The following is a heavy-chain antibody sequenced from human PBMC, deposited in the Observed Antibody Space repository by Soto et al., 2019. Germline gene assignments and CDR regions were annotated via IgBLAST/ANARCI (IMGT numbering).Heavy chain of an antibody. CDR2: ISSTSSTI. Sequence: GGSLRLSCAASGFTFSIYSMNWVRQAPGKGLEWISYISSTSSTIYYADSVKGRFTISRDNAKNSLYLQMNSLRAEDTAVYYXXXXDSXGXYWPYYYYGMDLWGQGTTVTVSS. D-gene: IGHD3-22*01. V-gene: IGHV3-48*01. J-gene: IGHJ6*02. CDR3: XXXDSXGXYWPYYYYGMDL. CDR1: GFTFSIYS.